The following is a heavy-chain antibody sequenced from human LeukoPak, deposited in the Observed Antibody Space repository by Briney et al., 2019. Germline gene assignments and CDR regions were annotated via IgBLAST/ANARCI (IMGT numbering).Heavy chain of an antibody. Sequence: SETLSLTCTDSVDSITTTTSLWGWVSHPPGKGLEWIGAMYYGRDTFYSATLRSRVTIWLDPSNNQFSLSLTSATAADTAVYYCARGGYHFCGYSWGQGALVTVSS. CDR3: ARGGYHFCGYS. J-gene: IGHJ4*02. D-gene: IGHD3-3*01. CDR1: VDSITTTTSL. V-gene: IGHV4-39*07. CDR2: MYYGRDT.